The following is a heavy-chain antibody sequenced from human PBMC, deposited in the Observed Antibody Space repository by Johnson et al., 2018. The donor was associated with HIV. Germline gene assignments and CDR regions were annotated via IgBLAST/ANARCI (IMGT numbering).Heavy chain of an antibody. D-gene: IGHD2-21*02. CDR1: GFTFRSYA. CDR3: AREEAYCGGDCYPDAFDI. J-gene: IGHJ3*02. V-gene: IGHV3-30-3*01. Sequence: QVQLVESGGGVVQPGRSLRLSCAGSGFTFRSYAMQWVRQAPGKGLEWVAVISYDGSNKYYADSVKGRFTISRDNSKNTLYVQMNSLRAEDTAVYYCAREEAYCGGDCYPDAFDIWGQGTMDTVSS. CDR2: ISYDGSNK.